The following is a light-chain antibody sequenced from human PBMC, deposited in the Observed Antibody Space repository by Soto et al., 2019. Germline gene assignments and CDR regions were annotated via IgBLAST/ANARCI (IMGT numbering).Light chain of an antibody. J-gene: IGKJ4*01. V-gene: IGKV3-20*01. CDR1: QTVGSSF. CDR2: GAS. CDR3: QQFET. Sequence: ENVLTQSPATLSLSPGERATLSCRASQTVGSSFLACYQQKRGQAPRLLIYGASNRATGIPDRFSGSGSGADFTLTINRLEPEDFAVYYCQQFETFGGGTKVDIK.